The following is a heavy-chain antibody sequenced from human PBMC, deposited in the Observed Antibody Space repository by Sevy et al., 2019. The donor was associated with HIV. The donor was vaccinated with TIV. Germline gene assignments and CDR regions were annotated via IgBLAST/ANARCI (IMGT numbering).Heavy chain of an antibody. D-gene: IGHD4-17*01. CDR1: GYTFTGYY. V-gene: IGHV1-2*06. CDR3: ARAFNDYGDYSDAFDI. J-gene: IGHJ3*02. Sequence: ASVKVSCKASGYTFTGYYMHWVRQAPGQGLEWMGRINPNSGGTNYAQKFQGRVTMTTDTSTSTAYMELRSLRSDDTAVYYCARAFNDYGDYSDAFDIWGQGTMVTVSS. CDR2: INPNSGGT.